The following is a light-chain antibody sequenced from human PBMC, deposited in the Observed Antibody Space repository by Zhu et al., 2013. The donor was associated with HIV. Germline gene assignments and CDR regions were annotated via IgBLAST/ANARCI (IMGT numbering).Light chain of an antibody. V-gene: IGKV3-15*01. J-gene: IGKJ4*01. Sequence: EIVLTQSPATLSLSPGERATLSCRTSQSVSQSMAWYQQTPGQAPRLLIYGASTRATGIPARFSGSGSGTEFTLTISSLQPDDFATYHCQQYDSYPLTFGGGTKVEIK. CDR3: QQYDSYPLT. CDR2: GAS. CDR1: QSVSQS.